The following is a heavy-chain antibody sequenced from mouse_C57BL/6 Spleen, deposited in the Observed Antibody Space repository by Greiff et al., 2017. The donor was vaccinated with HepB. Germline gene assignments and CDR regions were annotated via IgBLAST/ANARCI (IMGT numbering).Heavy chain of an antibody. Sequence: QVQLQQPGAELVTPGASVKLSCKASGYTFPSYWMHWVKQRPGPGLEWIGMIHPNSGSTNYNEKFKSKATLTVDKSSSTAYMQLSSLTSEDSAVYYCARSPYYYGSSYGYFDVWGTGTTVTVSS. J-gene: IGHJ1*03. CDR3: ARSPYYYGSSYGYFDV. V-gene: IGHV1-64*01. CDR2: IHPNSGST. D-gene: IGHD1-1*01. CDR1: GYTFPSYW.